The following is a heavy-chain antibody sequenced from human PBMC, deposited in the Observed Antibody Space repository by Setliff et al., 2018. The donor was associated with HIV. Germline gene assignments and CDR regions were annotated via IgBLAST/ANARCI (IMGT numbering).Heavy chain of an antibody. CDR1: GFTFSSYS. CDR2: ISSSSDTI. J-gene: IGHJ4*02. CDR3: SRVGTLINNPWDFFDY. D-gene: IGHD1-1*01. V-gene: IGHV3-48*01. Sequence: PGGSLRLSCAASGFTFSSYSMNWVRQAPGKGLEWVSYISSSSDTIFYADSVKGRFTISRDNAKNTLYLQMNSLSVEDTAVYYCSRVGTLINNPWDFFDYWGRGTLVTVSS.